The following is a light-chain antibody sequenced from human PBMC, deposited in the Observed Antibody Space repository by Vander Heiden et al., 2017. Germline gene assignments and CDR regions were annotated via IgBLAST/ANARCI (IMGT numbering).Light chain of an antibody. Sequence: QSVLTQPPSVSGAPGQRVTISCTGSSSSIGKGYDVHWYQQVPGTAPKLLIYGNYNRPSGVPDRFSASKSGTSASLAISGLQAEDDADYYCQSYDGSLNAYVFGSGTKVNGL. V-gene: IGLV1-40*01. CDR2: GNY. CDR3: QSYDGSLNAYV. J-gene: IGLJ1*01. CDR1: SSSIGKGYD.